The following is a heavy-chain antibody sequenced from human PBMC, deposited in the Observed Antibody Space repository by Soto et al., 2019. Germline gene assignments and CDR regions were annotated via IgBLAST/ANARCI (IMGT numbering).Heavy chain of an antibody. J-gene: IGHJ5*02. CDR2: IYYSGST. CDR3: AKLYGDYPSANFWFDP. CDR1: GGSISSYY. D-gene: IGHD4-17*01. V-gene: IGHV4-59*08. Sequence: ETLSLTCTVSGGSISSYYWSWIRQPPGKGLEWIGYIYYSGSTNYNPSLKSRVTISVDTSKNQFSLKLSSVTAADTAVYYCAKLYGDYPSANFWFDPWGQGTLVTVSS.